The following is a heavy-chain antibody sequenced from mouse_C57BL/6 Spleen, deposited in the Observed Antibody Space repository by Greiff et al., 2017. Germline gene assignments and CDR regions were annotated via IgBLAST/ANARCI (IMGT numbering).Heavy chain of an antibody. CDR2: IDPETGGT. CDR3: TRHEGYSYYFDY. J-gene: IGHJ2*01. Sequence: QVQLQQSGAELVRPGASVTLSCKASGYTFTDYEMHWVKQTPVHGLEWIGAIDPETGGTAYNQKFKGKAILTADKSSSTAYMELRSLTSEDSAVYYCTRHEGYSYYFDYWGQGTTLTVSS. D-gene: IGHD2-14*01. CDR1: GYTFTDYE. V-gene: IGHV1-15*01.